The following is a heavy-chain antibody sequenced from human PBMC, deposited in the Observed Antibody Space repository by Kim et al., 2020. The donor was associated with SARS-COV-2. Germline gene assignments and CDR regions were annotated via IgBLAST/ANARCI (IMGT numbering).Heavy chain of an antibody. Sequence: GGSLRLSCAASGFTFSSFGMHWVRQAPGKGLEWVAVIWYDGSNKYYGESVKGRFTISRDNSKNKLHLRMNSLRAEDTAVYYCAKGEYTSGWSHFDYWGQG. J-gene: IGHJ4*02. V-gene: IGHV3-33*06. CDR1: GFTFSSFG. D-gene: IGHD6-19*01. CDR3: AKGEYTSGWSHFDY. CDR2: IWYDGSNK.